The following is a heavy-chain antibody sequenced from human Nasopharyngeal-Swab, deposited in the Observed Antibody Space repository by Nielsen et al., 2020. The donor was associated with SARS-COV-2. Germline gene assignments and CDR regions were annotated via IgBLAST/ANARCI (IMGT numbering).Heavy chain of an antibody. CDR2: INSDGSST. D-gene: IGHD3-10*01. Sequence: GGSLRLSCAASGFTFSSYWMHWVRQAPGKGLVWVSRINSDGSSTSYADSVKGRFTISRGNAKNTLYLQMNSLRAEDTAVYYCARDFSYGSGSGWFDPWGQGTLVTVSS. J-gene: IGHJ5*02. CDR1: GFTFSSYW. CDR3: ARDFSYGSGSGWFDP. V-gene: IGHV3-74*01.